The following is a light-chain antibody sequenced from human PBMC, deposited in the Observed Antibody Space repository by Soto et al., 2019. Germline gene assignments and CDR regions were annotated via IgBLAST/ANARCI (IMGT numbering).Light chain of an antibody. Sequence: DIPMTQSPSTLSSSLGAGVTITCRASQRISTWLAWYKQKPGKAPKLRIYDESNLESGVQSRFTGVGSGTEFSLTIRSLQPEDFATDYCQQYNYFWALGQGTKVDIK. V-gene: IGKV1-5*01. CDR2: DES. CDR3: QQYNYFWA. CDR1: QRISTW. J-gene: IGKJ1*01.